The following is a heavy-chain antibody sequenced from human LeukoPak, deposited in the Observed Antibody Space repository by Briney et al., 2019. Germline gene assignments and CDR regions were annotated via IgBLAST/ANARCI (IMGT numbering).Heavy chain of an antibody. J-gene: IGHJ4*02. CDR2: IYTSGST. CDR1: GGSISSYY. V-gene: IGHV4-4*09. CDR3: ARGWSAGSRDY. Sequence: SETLSLTCTVSGGSISSYYWSWIRQPPGKGLEWIGYIYTSGSTNYNPSLKSRVTISVDTSKNQFSLKLSSVTAADTAVYYCARGWSAGSRDYWGQGTLVTVSS.